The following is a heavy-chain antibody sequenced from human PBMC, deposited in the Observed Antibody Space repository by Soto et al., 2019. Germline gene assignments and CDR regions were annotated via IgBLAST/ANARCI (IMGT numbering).Heavy chain of an antibody. Sequence: GESLKISFKTSGYSFTSHWIAWVGQMPGKGLEWMGIIYPSDSDIRYRPSFQGQVTISVDKSISTAYLQWSSLKASDTATYYCARQDYSNYRGGMDVWGQGTTVTVSS. CDR2: IYPSDSDI. CDR3: ARQDYSNYRGGMDV. CDR1: GYSFTSHW. D-gene: IGHD2-2*01. V-gene: IGHV5-51*01. J-gene: IGHJ6*02.